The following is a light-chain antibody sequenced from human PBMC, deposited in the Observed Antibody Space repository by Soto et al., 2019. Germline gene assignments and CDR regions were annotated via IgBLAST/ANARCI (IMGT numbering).Light chain of an antibody. Sequence: DIQMTQSPSSLSASVGDRVTITCRASQSISSYLNWYQQKPGKAPKLLIYGASSLQSGVPSRFTDSASEKDCTLIISSLQPEDFATYYCQQSYSNPWTFGQGTKVEIK. CDR1: QSISSY. CDR3: QQSYSNPWT. CDR2: GAS. V-gene: IGKV1-39*01. J-gene: IGKJ1*01.